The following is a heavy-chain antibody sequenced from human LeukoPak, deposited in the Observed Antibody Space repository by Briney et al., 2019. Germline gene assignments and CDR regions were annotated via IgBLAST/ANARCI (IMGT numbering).Heavy chain of an antibody. CDR1: GGSISSSSYY. CDR3: ARGFGESEYYYYGMDV. Sequence: SETLSLTCTVPGGSISSSSYYWGWIRQPPGRGLDWIGTNYYAGGTYYNPSLKSRVTISVDTSKNQFSLRLSSVTAADTAVYYCARGFGESEYYYYGMDVWGQGTTVTVSS. D-gene: IGHD3-10*01. CDR2: NYYAGGT. V-gene: IGHV4-39*01. J-gene: IGHJ6*02.